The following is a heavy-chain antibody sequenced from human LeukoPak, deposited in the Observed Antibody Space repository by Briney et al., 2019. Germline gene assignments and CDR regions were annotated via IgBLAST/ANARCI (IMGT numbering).Heavy chain of an antibody. V-gene: IGHV3-23*01. Sequence: GGSLRLSCAASGFTFSSYAMSWVRQAPGKGLEWVSSISNSDGRTYYADSVKGRFTISRDNSKNTLNLQMNSLGAEDTAVYYCANGAGYRGDSWGQGTLVTVSS. J-gene: IGHJ4*02. D-gene: IGHD5-12*01. CDR3: ANGAGYRGDS. CDR1: GFTFSSYA. CDR2: ISNSDGRT.